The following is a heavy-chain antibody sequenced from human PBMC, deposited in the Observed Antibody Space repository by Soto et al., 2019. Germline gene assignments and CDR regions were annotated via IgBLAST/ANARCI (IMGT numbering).Heavy chain of an antibody. CDR2: IYYNGST. J-gene: IGHJ5*02. Sequence: QVQVQESGPGLVKPSDTLSLTCTVSGGSVSSRSYFWGWIRQPPGKGLEWIGTIYYNGSTYYNPSLRRRVTLSVDTSKNQFSLKLPSVNASDTAISYCARQRVVPATPTNWFDPWGQGTLVTVSS. CDR1: GGSVSSRSYF. CDR3: ARQRVVPATPTNWFDP. V-gene: IGHV4-39*01. D-gene: IGHD2-15*01.